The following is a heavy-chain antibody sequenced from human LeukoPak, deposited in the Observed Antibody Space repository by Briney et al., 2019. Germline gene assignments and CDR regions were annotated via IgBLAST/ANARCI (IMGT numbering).Heavy chain of an antibody. J-gene: IGHJ3*02. CDR1: GYTFTSDY. D-gene: IGHD3-10*01. V-gene: IGHV1-46*01. CDR2: INPSVGST. Sequence: ASVKVSCKASGYTFTSDYMHWVRQAPGQGLEWMGIINPSVGSTSYAQKFQGRVTMTRDTSTSTVYMELSSLRAEDTAVYYCARLLIQVGYYGSGTGKNTFEDIWGQGTMVTVSS. CDR3: ARLLIQVGYYGSGTGKNTFEDI.